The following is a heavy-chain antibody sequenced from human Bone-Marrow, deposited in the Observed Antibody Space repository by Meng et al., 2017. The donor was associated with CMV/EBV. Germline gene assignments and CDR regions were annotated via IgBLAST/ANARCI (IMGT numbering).Heavy chain of an antibody. Sequence: GGSLRLSCAASGFTFSSYSMNWVRQAPGKGLEWVSSISSSSSYIYYADSVKGRFTISRDNAKNSLYLQMNSLRAEDTAVYYCARDGYSSSWYYYYGMDVWGQGNTVNVDS. J-gene: IGHJ6*01. D-gene: IGHD6-13*01. V-gene: IGHV3-21*01. CDR1: GFTFSSYS. CDR3: ARDGYSSSWYYYYGMDV. CDR2: ISSSSSYI.